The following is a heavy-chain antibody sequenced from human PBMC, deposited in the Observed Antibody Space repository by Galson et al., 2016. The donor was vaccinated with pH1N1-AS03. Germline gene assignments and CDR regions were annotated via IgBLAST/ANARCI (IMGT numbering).Heavy chain of an antibody. CDR2: TYYRSRWYS. CDR3: ARGRSSAMDV. V-gene: IGHV6-1*01. Sequence: CAISGDSVSSNSVAWNWIRQSPSRGLEWLGRTYYRSRWYSDYALSVKSRITINPDTSKNQFSLHLNSVTSEDTAVYYCARGRSSAMDVWGQGTTVTVSS. J-gene: IGHJ6*02. D-gene: IGHD5/OR15-5a*01. CDR1: GDSVSSNSVA.